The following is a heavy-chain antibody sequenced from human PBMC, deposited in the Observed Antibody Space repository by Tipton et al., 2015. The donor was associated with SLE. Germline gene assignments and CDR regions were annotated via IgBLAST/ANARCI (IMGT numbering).Heavy chain of an antibody. V-gene: IGHV3-30*02. CDR2: IRYDGSNK. J-gene: IGHJ4*02. Sequence: SLRLSCAASGFTFSSYGMHWVRQAPGKGLEWVAFIRYDGSNKYYADSVKGRFTISRDNSKNTLYLQMNSLRAEDTAVYYCAKGGFTMVQSRGYFDYWGQGTLVTVSP. CDR1: GFTFSSYG. D-gene: IGHD3-10*01. CDR3: AKGGFTMVQSRGYFDY.